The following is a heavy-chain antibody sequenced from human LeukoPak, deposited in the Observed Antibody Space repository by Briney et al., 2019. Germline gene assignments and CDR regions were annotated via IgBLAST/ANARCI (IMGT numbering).Heavy chain of an antibody. Sequence: GGSLRLSCETSGFNPRHYWMSWVRQAPGKGLEWVANVKADGGETNYVDSVKGRFTISRDNSKNSVLLQMNTLRAEDTAVYYCAKDRGTGYSSSLVPDYFDYWGQGTLVTVSS. J-gene: IGHJ4*02. V-gene: IGHV3-7*03. CDR3: AKDRGTGYSSSLVPDYFDY. CDR1: GFNPRHYW. D-gene: IGHD6-13*01. CDR2: VKADGGET.